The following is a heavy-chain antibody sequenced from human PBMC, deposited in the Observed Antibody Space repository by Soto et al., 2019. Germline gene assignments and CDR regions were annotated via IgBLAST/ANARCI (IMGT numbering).Heavy chain of an antibody. CDR3: ARGDYVVLPHENTSLEY. Sequence: GYSVQVSCKASGYTFINHYIHWVRQVRGEGLEWVGVINPSGGSTHFAQKFQGRVTMTRVTSTSTVFMEVSSLGAEDTSGYYCARGDYVVLPHENTSLEYW. D-gene: IGHD2-2*01. V-gene: IGHV1-46*01. J-gene: IGHJ4*01. CDR2: INPSGGST. CDR1: GYTFINHY.